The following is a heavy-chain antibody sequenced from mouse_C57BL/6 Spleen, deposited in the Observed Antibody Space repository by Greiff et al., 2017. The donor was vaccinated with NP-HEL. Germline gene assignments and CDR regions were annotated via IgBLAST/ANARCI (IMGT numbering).Heavy chain of an antibody. CDR1: GYTFTSYW. J-gene: IGHJ1*03. CDR3: ARVYGNYGRYFDV. D-gene: IGHD2-1*01. V-gene: IGHV1-61*01. Sequence: QVQLQQPGAELVRPGSSVKLSCKASGYTFTSYWMDWVKQRPGQGLEWIGNIYPSDSETHYNQKFKDKATLTVDKSSSTAYMQLSSLTSEDSAVYYCARVYGNYGRYFDVWGTGTTVTVSS. CDR2: IYPSDSET.